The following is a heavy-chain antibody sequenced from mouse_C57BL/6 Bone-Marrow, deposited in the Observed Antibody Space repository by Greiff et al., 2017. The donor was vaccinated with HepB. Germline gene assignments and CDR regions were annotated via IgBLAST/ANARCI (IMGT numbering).Heavy chain of an antibody. CDR2: IYPRSGNT. V-gene: IGHV1-81*01. CDR3: ARGSPRAMDY. J-gene: IGHJ4*01. Sequence: VQLQESGAELARPGASVKLSCKASGYTFTSYGISWVKQRTGQGLEWIGEIYPRSGNTYYNEKFKGKATLTADKSSSTAYMELRSLTSEDSAVYFCARGSPRAMDYWGQGTSVTVSS. CDR1: GYTFTSYG. D-gene: IGHD3-3*01.